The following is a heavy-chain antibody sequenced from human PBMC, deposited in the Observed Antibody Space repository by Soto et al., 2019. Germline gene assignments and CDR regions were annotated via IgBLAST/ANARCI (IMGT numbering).Heavy chain of an antibody. Sequence: QVQLVQSRAEVRKPGASVKVSCEASGYTFIDYYMHWVRQAPGQGFEWMGRISPKSGGTNYAQKFQGRVTMTWDTSLNTAYMELSRLMSEDTAVYYCARPPGYISDCYYFDLWGQGTLVTVSS. J-gene: IGHJ4*02. CDR2: ISPKSGGT. CDR3: ARPPGYISDCYYFDL. CDR1: GYTFIDYY. D-gene: IGHD2-21*02. V-gene: IGHV1-2*02.